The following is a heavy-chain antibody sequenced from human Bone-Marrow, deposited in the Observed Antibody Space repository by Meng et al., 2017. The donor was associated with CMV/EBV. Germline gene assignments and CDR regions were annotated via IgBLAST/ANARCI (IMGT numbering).Heavy chain of an antibody. D-gene: IGHD5-12*01. CDR1: GYTFTSYD. CDR2: MNPNSGNT. J-gene: IGHJ5*02. CDR3: ARGINGYSGYDWSDP. V-gene: IGHV1-8*03. Sequence: GESLKISCKASGYTFTSYDINWVRQATGQGLEWMGWMNPNSGNTGYAQKFQGRVTITRNTSISTAYMELSSLRSEDTAVYYCARGINGYSGYDWSDPWGQGTLVTVSS.